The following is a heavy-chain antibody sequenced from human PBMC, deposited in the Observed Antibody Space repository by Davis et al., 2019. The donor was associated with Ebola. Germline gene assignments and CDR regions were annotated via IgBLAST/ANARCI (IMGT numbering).Heavy chain of an antibody. CDR3: AKRPAAGDS. V-gene: IGHV3-23*01. J-gene: IGHJ4*02. D-gene: IGHD6-13*01. Sequence: GESLKISCVASGFTFSAYALSWVRQAPGKGPERVSSMSGSGGSIYYADSVKGRFTISRDNSKNTLYLQMNSLGAEDTALYYCAKRPAAGDSWGQGTLVTVSS. CDR1: GFTFSAYA. CDR2: MSGSGGSI.